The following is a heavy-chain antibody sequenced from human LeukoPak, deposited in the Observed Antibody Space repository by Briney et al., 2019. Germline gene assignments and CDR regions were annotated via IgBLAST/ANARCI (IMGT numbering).Heavy chain of an antibody. CDR1: AFTFSSYW. CDR2: INSDGSST. V-gene: IGHV3-74*01. D-gene: IGHD2-15*01. Sequence: PGGSLRLSCAASAFTFSSYWMHWVRQAPGKGLVWVSRINSDGSSTSYADSVKGRFTISRDNAKNTLYLQMNSLRAEDKAEYDGARGSDCSGGSCYSYWYFDLWGRGTLVTVSS. CDR3: ARGSDCSGGSCYSYWYFDL. J-gene: IGHJ2*01.